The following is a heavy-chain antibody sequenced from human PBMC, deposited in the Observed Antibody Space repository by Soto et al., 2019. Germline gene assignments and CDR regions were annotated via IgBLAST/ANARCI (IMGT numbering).Heavy chain of an antibody. CDR1: GFTLSSFA. CDR3: ARDNPPTVTTPFQH. Sequence: GGSLRLSCVASGFTLSSFAMTWVRQAPGKGLEWVSGISHSGGSKYYADSVKGRFTISRDNSKNTLYLQMNSLRAEDTAVYYCARDNPPTVTTPFQHWGQGTLVTVSS. CDR2: ISHSGGSK. D-gene: IGHD4-17*01. J-gene: IGHJ1*01. V-gene: IGHV3-23*01.